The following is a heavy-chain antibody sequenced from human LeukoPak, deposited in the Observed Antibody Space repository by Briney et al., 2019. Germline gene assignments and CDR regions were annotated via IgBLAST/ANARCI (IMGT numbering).Heavy chain of an antibody. V-gene: IGHV4-59*01. J-gene: IGHJ4*02. CDR2: IYYSGST. Sequence: SETLSLTCTVSGGSISSYYWSWIRQPPGKGLEWIGYIYYSGSTNYNPSLKSRVTISVDTSKNQFSLKLSSVTAADTAVYYCARGVAGTGASFDYWGQGTLVTVSS. D-gene: IGHD6-19*01. CDR3: ARGVAGTGASFDY. CDR1: GGSISSYY.